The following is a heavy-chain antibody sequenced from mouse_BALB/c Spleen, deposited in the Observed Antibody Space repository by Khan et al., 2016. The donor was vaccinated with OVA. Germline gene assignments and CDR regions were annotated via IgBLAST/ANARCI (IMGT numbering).Heavy chain of an antibody. J-gene: IGHJ2*01. CDR3: TVSYDSYYFDY. D-gene: IGHD2-4*01. CDR1: GYNFTSYW. Sequence: VQLQQSGTVLARPGASVKMSCKASGYNFTSYWMHWVKQRPGQGLEWIGAIYPGISDTRYNQKFKGKAKLTAVTSASTAYMELSSLTKEDSAVYFCTVSYDSYYFDYWGQGTTLRVSS. CDR2: IYPGISDT. V-gene: IGHV1-5*01.